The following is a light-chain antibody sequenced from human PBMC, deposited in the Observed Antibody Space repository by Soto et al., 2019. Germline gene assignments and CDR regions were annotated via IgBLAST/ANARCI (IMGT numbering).Light chain of an antibody. CDR1: QDIRNY. V-gene: IGKV1-33*01. CDR3: QQYEDLPLT. J-gene: IGKJ4*01. CDR2: DAS. Sequence: DIQMTQSPSSLLEPEEERAPITCQRSQDIRNYLNWYQQEPGKAPKLLIFDASNVETGVPSRFSGSGSGTDFTFTIHSLQPEDAATYYCQQYEDLPLTFGGGTKVGIK.